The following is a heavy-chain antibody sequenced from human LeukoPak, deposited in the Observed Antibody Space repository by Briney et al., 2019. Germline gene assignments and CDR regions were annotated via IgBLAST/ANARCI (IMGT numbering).Heavy chain of an antibody. CDR3: AREFDYVWGTYGMDV. CDR1: GGSISSGSYY. CDR2: IYTSGST. D-gene: IGHD3-16*01. J-gene: IGHJ6*02. Sequence: PPQTLSLTCTVSGGSISSGSYYWSWIRQPAGKGLEWIGRIYTSGSTNYNPSLKSRVTISVDTSKNQFSLKLSSVTAADTAVYYCAREFDYVWGTYGMDVWGQGTTVTVSS. V-gene: IGHV4-61*02.